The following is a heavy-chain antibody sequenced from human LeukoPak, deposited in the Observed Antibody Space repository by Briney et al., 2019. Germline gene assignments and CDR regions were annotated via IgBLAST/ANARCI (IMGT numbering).Heavy chain of an antibody. D-gene: IGHD2-2*02. CDR1: GYTFTSYG. Sequence: ASVKVSCKASGYTFTSYGISWVRQAPGQGLEWMGWISAYNGNTNYAQKLQGRVTMTTDTSTSTAYMELRSLRSDDTAVYYCARLGYCSSTSCYTFDCWGQGTLVTVSS. CDR3: ARLGYCSSTSCYTFDC. J-gene: IGHJ4*02. CDR2: ISAYNGNT. V-gene: IGHV1-18*01.